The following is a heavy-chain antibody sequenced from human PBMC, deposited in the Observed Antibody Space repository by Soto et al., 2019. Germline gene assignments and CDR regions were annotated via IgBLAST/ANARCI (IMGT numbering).Heavy chain of an antibody. D-gene: IGHD2-2*01. Sequence: QVQLVESGGGVVQPGRSLRLSCAASGFTFSSYAMHWVHQAPGKGLEWVALISYDGSNKYYADSVKGRFTISRDNSKNTLYLQMNSLRTEDTAVYYCGRCTSTSCHLGADYWRQGTLVTVSS. V-gene: IGHV3-30-3*01. J-gene: IGHJ4*02. CDR3: GRCTSTSCHLGADY. CDR2: ISYDGSNK. CDR1: GFTFSSYA.